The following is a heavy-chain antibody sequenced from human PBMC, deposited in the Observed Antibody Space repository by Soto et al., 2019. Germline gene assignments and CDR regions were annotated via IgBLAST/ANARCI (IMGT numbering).Heavy chain of an antibody. CDR2: IYSGGST. V-gene: IGHV3-53*01. Sequence: GGSLRLSCAASGFTVSSNYMSWVRQAPGKGLEWVSVIYSGGSTYYADSVKGRFTISRDNSKNTLYLQMNSLRAEDTAVYYCARDQVGYSGCPSSFSGMDVWGQGTTVTVSS. D-gene: IGHD1-26*01. J-gene: IGHJ6*02. CDR3: ARDQVGYSGCPSSFSGMDV. CDR1: GFTVSSNY.